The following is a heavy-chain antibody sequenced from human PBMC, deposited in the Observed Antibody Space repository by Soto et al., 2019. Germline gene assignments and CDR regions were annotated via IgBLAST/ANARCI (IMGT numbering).Heavy chain of an antibody. CDR1: RYIFTADF. V-gene: IGHV1-2*02. CDR3: ASHDPGARFDP. Sequence: QVQLVQSGAEVKKPGASVKVSCKAPRYIFTADFMHWVRQAPGQGLEWMGWINPNNGATHYGLSFQGRVTMTRETSIITAYMELRSLRSDDTAGYYCASHDPGARFDPWGQGTLVIVSS. CDR2: INPNNGAT. J-gene: IGHJ5*02. D-gene: IGHD2-8*02.